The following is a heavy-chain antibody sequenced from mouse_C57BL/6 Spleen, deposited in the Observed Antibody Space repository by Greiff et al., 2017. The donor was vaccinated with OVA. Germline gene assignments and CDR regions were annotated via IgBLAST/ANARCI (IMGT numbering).Heavy chain of an antibody. Sequence: EVKLMESEGGLVQPGSSMKLSCTASGFTFSDYYMAWVRQVPEKGLEWVANINYDGSSTYYLDSLKSRFIISRDNAKNILYLQMSSLKSEDTASYYCARARVGSSPYYYAMDYWGQGTSVTVSS. D-gene: IGHD1-1*01. J-gene: IGHJ4*01. CDR2: INYDGSST. V-gene: IGHV5-16*01. CDR3: ARARVGSSPYYYAMDY. CDR1: GFTFSDYY.